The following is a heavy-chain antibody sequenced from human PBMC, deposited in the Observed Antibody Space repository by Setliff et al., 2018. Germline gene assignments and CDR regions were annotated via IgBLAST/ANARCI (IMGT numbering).Heavy chain of an antibody. J-gene: IGHJ3*02. CDR2: IYPGDSDT. Sequence: GESLKISCKGSGYRFSSHWIGWVRQMPGKGLEWMGIIYPGDSDTRYSPSFQGQVTISADKSISTAYLQWSSLKASDTAMYYCARSRAGFYYDSSGYYKGRGDAFDIWGQGTMVTVSS. CDR1: GYRFSSHW. D-gene: IGHD3-22*01. V-gene: IGHV5-51*01. CDR3: ARSRAGFYYDSSGYYKGRGDAFDI.